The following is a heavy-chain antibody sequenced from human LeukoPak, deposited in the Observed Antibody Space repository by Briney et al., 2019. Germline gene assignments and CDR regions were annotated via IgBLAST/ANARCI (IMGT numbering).Heavy chain of an antibody. Sequence: GGSLRLSCAASGFTFSNYWMSWVRQAPGNRLEWVANIKQDGSEKYYVDSVKGRFTISRDNAKNSLYLQMNSLRADDTAVYYCARDGYFDYWGQGTLVTVSS. CDR3: ARDGYFDY. CDR1: GFTFSNYW. J-gene: IGHJ4*02. CDR2: IKQDGSEK. V-gene: IGHV3-7*01.